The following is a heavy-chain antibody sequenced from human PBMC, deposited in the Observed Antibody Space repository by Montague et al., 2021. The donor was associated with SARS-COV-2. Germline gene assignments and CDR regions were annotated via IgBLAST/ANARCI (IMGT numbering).Heavy chain of an antibody. Sequence: SETLSLTCGVAGGSFTIYYWSWIRQPPGKGLELIGDINHRGSTNNNPSLKIRVTISISTPKNQFSLKLSSVTAAATALYYCARGQEVCAINGGLDYWGQGTLVTVSS. CDR1: GGSFTIYY. CDR2: INHRGST. CDR3: ARGQEVCAINGGLDY. J-gene: IGHJ4*02. V-gene: IGHV4-34*01. D-gene: IGHD2-2*01.